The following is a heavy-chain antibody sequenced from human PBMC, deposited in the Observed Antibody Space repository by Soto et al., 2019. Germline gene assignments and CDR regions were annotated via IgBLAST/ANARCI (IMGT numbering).Heavy chain of an antibody. V-gene: IGHV1-46*01. J-gene: IGHJ4*02. Sequence: GASVKVSCKASGYTFTTYYMHWVRQAPGQGLEWMGIISPSSGRTTYPQKFQGRVTMTRDTSTSTAYMELSSLRSEDTAVYYCARVRSIAAAGPHFDYWGQGTLVTVS. CDR3: ARVRSIAAAGPHFDY. D-gene: IGHD6-13*01. CDR2: ISPSSGRT. CDR1: GYTFTTYY.